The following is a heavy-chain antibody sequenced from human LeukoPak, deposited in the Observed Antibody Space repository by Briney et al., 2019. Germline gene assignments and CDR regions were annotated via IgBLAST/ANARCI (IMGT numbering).Heavy chain of an antibody. CDR2: IYSGGST. D-gene: IGHD3-10*01. V-gene: IGHV3-66*01. CDR1: GFTVSSNY. Sequence: GGSLRLSCAASGFTVSSNYMSWVRQAPGKGLEWVSVIYSGGSTYYADSVKGRFTISRNNSKNTLYLQMNSLRAEDTAVYYCARESSGGSHFDYWGQGTLVTVSS. J-gene: IGHJ4*02. CDR3: ARESSGGSHFDY.